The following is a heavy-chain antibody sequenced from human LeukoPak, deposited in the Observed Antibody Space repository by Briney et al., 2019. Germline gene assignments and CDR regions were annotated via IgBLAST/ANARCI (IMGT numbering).Heavy chain of an antibody. Sequence: PGGSLRLSCAASGFTFSSYAMHWVRQAPGKGLEYVSAISSNGGSTYYANSVKGRFTISRDNSKNTLYLQMGSLRAEDMAVYYCARGVPIDYWGQGTLVTVSS. J-gene: IGHJ4*02. CDR1: GFTFSSYA. D-gene: IGHD4/OR15-4a*01. CDR2: ISSNGGST. V-gene: IGHV3-64*01. CDR3: ARGVPIDY.